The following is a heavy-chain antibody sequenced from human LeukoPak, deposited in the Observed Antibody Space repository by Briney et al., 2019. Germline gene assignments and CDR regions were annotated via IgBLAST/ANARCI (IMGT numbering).Heavy chain of an antibody. V-gene: IGHV1-2*02. D-gene: IGHD4-11*01. J-gene: IGHJ6*03. CDR1: GYTFTSYG. CDR3: ARDRVAYSNYDGRGGYYYYYMDV. CDR2: INPNSGGT. Sequence: ASVKVSCKASGYTFTSYGISWVRQAPGQGLEWMGWINPNSGGTNYAQKFQGRVTMTRDTSISTAYMELSRLRSDDTAVYYCARDRVAYSNYDGRGGYYYYYMDVWGKGTTVTVSS.